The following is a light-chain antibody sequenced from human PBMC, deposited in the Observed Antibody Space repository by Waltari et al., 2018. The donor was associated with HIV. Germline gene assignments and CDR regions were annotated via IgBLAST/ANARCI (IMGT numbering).Light chain of an antibody. CDR1: TSNIGYNY. V-gene: IGLV1-47*01. J-gene: IGLJ3*02. CDR2: RNA. CDR3: ATWDDGLSGRRV. Sequence: QYVLTQPPSASGTPGQRVTISCSGSTSNIGYNYVYWYQQFPGTAPKLLIYRNAQRPSGVPDRFSGSKSGTSASLAITGLRSEDEADYYCATWDDGLSGRRVFGGGTKLTVL.